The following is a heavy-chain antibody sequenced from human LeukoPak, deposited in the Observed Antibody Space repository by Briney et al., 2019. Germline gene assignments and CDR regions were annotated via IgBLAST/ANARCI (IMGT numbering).Heavy chain of an antibody. Sequence: GGSLRLSCAGSGFTGSSNYMSWVRQAPGKGLEWVAFIRYDGSNKYYADSVKGRFTISRDNSKNTLYLQMNSLRAEDTAVYYCAKDLKYYGSGIMDVWGKGTTVTISS. CDR3: AKDLKYYGSGIMDV. CDR1: GFTGSSNY. CDR2: IRYDGSNK. J-gene: IGHJ6*03. D-gene: IGHD3-10*01. V-gene: IGHV3-30*02.